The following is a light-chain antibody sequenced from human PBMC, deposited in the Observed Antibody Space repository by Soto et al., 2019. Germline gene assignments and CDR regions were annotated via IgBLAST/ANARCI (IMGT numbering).Light chain of an antibody. CDR2: KAS. V-gene: IGKV1-5*03. J-gene: IGKJ1*01. CDR1: QSVDTC. Sequence: DIQMTQSPSTLSASVGDRVTITCRASQSVDTCLAWYQQKPGKAPHLLLYKASSLETGVPSRFSGSGSVTEFTLTISSLHPDDFATYYCQQFYRYPWTFGQGTKVEIK. CDR3: QQFYRYPWT.